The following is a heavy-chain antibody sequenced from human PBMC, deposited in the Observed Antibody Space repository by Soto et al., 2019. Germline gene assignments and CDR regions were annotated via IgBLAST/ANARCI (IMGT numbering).Heavy chain of an antibody. CDR1: AGSISSSSYY. V-gene: IGHV4-39*01. J-gene: IGHJ4*02. D-gene: IGHD6-19*01. CDR3: ARHIHGSRWEYYFDY. CDR2: IYYSGIT. Sequence: QLQLQESGPGLVKPSETLSLTCTVSAGSISSSSYYWGWILQPPGKGLEWIGSIYYSGITYYNPSLKSPVTISIDTSRSQFSLKLSSVTAADTALYYCARHIHGSRWEYYFDYWVQGTLVTVSS.